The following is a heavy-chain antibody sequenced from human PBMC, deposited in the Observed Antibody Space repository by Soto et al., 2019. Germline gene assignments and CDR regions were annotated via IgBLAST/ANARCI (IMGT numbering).Heavy chain of an antibody. CDR1: GFTFSSHS. Sequence: PGGSLRLSCAASGFTFSSHSMNWVRQAPGRGLEWVAYITSSSDTIYYSDSVKGRFTISRDNGKNSLFLQMNSLRDEDTAVYYCARVVVVIPPGYYYAMDVWGQGTTVTVSS. V-gene: IGHV3-48*02. CDR2: ITSSSDTI. D-gene: IGHD3-22*01. CDR3: ARVVVVIPPGYYYAMDV. J-gene: IGHJ6*02.